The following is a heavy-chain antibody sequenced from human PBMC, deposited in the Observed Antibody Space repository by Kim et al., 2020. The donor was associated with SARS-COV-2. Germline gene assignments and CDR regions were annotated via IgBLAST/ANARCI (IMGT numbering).Heavy chain of an antibody. D-gene: IGHD6-13*01. V-gene: IGHV3-21*04. CDR2: ISSSSSYL. CDR1: EFTFNRYS. CDR3: ARDRVAYSNSYPIYYGMDV. J-gene: IGHJ6*02. Sequence: GGSLRLSCAASEFTFNRYSMNWVRQAPGKGLEWVSSISSSSSYLYYADSVKGRFTISRDNAKNSLFLQMNSLRAEDTAMYYCARDRVAYSNSYPIYYGMDVWGQGTSVTVSS.